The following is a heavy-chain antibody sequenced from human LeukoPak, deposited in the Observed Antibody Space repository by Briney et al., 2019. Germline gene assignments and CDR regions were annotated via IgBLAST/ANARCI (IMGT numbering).Heavy chain of an antibody. CDR2: ISSSSSTI. V-gene: IGHV3-48*01. CDR1: GFTFSSYS. D-gene: IGHD4-17*01. J-gene: IGHJ3*02. Sequence: GGSLRLSCAASGFTFSSYSMNWVRQAPGKGLEWVSYISSSSSTIYYADSVKGRFTISRDNAKNSLYLQMNSLRAEDTAVYYCARAYTVTEQLAFDIWGQGTMVTVSS. CDR3: ARAYTVTEQLAFDI.